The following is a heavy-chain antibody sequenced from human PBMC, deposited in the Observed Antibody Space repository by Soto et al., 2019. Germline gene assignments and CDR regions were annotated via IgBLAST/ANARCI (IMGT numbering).Heavy chain of an antibody. CDR2: ISAYNGNT. Sequence: QVQLVQSGAEVKKPGASVKVSCKASGYTFTSYGISWVRQAPGQGLEWMGWISAYNGNTNYAQKLQGRVTMTTDTSTSTAYMELRSLRSDDTAVYYCAREDYCDSSGYRYWYFDLWGRGTLVTVSA. D-gene: IGHD3-22*01. J-gene: IGHJ2*01. CDR3: AREDYCDSSGYRYWYFDL. CDR1: GYTFTSYG. V-gene: IGHV1-18*01.